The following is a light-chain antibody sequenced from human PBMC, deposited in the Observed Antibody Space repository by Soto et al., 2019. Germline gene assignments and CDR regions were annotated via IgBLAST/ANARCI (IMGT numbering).Light chain of an antibody. CDR1: SSDVGGYNY. CDR3: SSYAGSRGV. CDR2: DVS. V-gene: IGLV2-14*01. Sequence: QSVLTQPASVSGSPGQSITISCTGTSSDVGGYNYVSWYQQHPGKAPKLMIYDVSNRPSGVSNRFSGSKSGNTASLTISGLQAEDEADYYCSSYAGSRGVFGGGTKLTVL. J-gene: IGLJ2*01.